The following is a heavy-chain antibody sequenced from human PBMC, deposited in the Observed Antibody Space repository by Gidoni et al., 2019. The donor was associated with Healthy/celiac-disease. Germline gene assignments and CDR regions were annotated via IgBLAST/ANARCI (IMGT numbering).Heavy chain of an antibody. Sequence: QVQLVQSGAEVTKPGSSVTVSCKASGVTFSSYAISWVRQAPGPGLEWMGGIIPIFGTANYAQKFQGRITITADKSTSTAYMELSSLRSEDTAVYYCARVTGRGSTWGQGTLVTVSS. D-gene: IGHD3-10*01. CDR2: IIPIFGTA. J-gene: IGHJ5*02. CDR3: ARVTGRGST. V-gene: IGHV1-69*06. CDR1: GVTFSSYA.